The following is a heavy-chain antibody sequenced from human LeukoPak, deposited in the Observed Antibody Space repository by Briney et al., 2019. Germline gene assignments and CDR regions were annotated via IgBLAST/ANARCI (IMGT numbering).Heavy chain of an antibody. CDR3: ARDVPFGESCDY. Sequence: GGSLRLSCAASGFTFSSYWMSWVSQAPGKGLEWVANIKQDESEKYYVHSVEGRFTISRDNAKNSLYLQMNSLRAEDTGVYYCARDVPFGESCDYWGQGTLVSVSS. CDR1: GFTFSSYW. V-gene: IGHV3-7*04. CDR2: IKQDESEK. J-gene: IGHJ4*02. D-gene: IGHD3-10*01.